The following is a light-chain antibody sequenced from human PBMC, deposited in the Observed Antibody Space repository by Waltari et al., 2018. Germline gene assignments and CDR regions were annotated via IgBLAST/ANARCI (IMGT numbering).Light chain of an antibody. V-gene: IGKV3-20*01. CDR2: GAS. J-gene: IGKJ4*01. CDR1: QSVSSSY. CDR3: QQYGSSPRT. Sequence: EIVLTQSPGTLSLSPGERATLSCRDSQSVSSSYLAWYQQKPGQAPRLLIYGASSRATGIPDRFSGSGSGTDFTLTISRLEPEDFAVYYCQQYGSSPRTFGGGTKVEIK.